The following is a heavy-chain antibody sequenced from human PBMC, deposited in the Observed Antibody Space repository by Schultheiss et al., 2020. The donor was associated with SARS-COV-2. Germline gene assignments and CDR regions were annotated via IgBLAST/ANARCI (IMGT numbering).Heavy chain of an antibody. Sequence: SETLSLTCTVSGGSISSYYWSWIRQPPGKGLEWIGSIYYSGSTNYNPSLKSRVTISVDTSKNQFSLKLSSVTAADTAVYYCARVIVWGSYRYDFDYWGQGTLVTVSS. J-gene: IGHJ4*02. CDR1: GGSISSYY. CDR2: IYYSGST. D-gene: IGHD3-16*02. V-gene: IGHV4-59*12. CDR3: ARVIVWGSYRYDFDY.